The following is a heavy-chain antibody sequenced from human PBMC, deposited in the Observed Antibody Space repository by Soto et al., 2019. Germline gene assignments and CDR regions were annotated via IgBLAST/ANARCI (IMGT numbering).Heavy chain of an antibody. CDR3: ARVQLRTRTTRWFDP. V-gene: IGHV3-48*03. J-gene: IGHJ5*02. Sequence: EVQLVESGGGLVQPGGSLRLSCAASGFTFSSYEMNWVRQAPGKGLEWVSYISSSGSTIYYADSVKGRFTISRDNSKNSLYLQMNSRRADEKAVYYCARVQLRTRTTRWFDPWGQGTLVTVSS. CDR1: GFTFSSYE. CDR2: ISSSGSTI. D-gene: IGHD1-7*01.